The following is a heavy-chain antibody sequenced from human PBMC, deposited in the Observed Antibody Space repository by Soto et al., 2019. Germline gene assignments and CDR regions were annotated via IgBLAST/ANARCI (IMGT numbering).Heavy chain of an antibody. CDR2: ISYDGSNK. CDR1: GFTFSSYA. D-gene: IGHD2-2*01. CDR3: ARDRVIVVVPAASHEYYYYYGMDV. J-gene: IGHJ6*02. Sequence: PGGSLRLSCAASGFTFSSYAMHWVRQAPGKGLEWVAVISYDGSNKYCADSVKGRFTISRDNSKNTLYLQMNSLRAEDTAVYYCARDRVIVVVPAASHEYYYYYGMDVWGQGTTVTVSS. V-gene: IGHV3-30-3*01.